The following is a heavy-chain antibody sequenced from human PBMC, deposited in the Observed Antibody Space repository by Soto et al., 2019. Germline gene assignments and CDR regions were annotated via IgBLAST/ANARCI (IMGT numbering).Heavy chain of an antibody. J-gene: IGHJ6*02. CDR3: ARSTRGGLYYYYYGMDV. CDR1: GGTFSSYA. CDR2: IIPIFGTA. V-gene: IGHV1-69*13. Sequence: SVKVSCKASGGTFSSYAISWVRQAPGQGLEWMGGIIPIFGTANYAQKFQGRVTITADESTSTAYMELSSLRSEDTAVYYCARSTRGGLYYYYYGMDVWGQGTTVTVSS. D-gene: IGHD2-8*02.